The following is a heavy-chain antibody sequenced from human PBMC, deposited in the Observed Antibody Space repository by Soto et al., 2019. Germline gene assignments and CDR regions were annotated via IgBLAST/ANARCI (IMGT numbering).Heavy chain of an antibody. V-gene: IGHV3-30*18. J-gene: IGHJ4*02. CDR3: AKGLWVSESVFDS. CDR2: LSYDGNNR. CDR1: GFSFDTND. D-gene: IGHD3-10*01. Sequence: QVQLVESGGGVVQPGGSLRLSCAASGFSFDTNDLHWVRQAPGKGLEWVAHLSYDGNNRYYADSLKGRFTISRDDLKNTLYLQMNSVRPEDTAFYYCAKGLWVSESVFDSWGQGTLVTVSS.